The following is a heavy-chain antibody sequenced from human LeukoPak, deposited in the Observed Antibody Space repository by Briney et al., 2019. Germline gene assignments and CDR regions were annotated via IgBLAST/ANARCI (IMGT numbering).Heavy chain of an antibody. CDR2: IGPNGNDI. V-gene: IGHV3-21*05. Sequence: GGSLRLSCAASGFTFSSYSMKWIRQAPGKGLEWLSYIGPNGNDINYADSVRGRFTISRDNAKNSLFLQMNSLRAEDTAVYYCVKRARLADNWGQGILVTVSS. CDR1: GFTFSSYS. D-gene: IGHD6-6*01. CDR3: VKRARLADN. J-gene: IGHJ4*02.